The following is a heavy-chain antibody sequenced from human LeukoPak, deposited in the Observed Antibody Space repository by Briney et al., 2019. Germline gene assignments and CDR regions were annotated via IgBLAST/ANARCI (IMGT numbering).Heavy chain of an antibody. Sequence: ASVKVSCKASGYTFISYGLNWVRQAPGRGLEWMGWISTYNGNTHSAEKIQGRVTMTTDTSTRTAYMELRSLTSDDTAVYYCARIDCSSTSCYGNSVDPWGQGTLVTVSS. CDR2: ISTYNGNT. CDR3: ARIDCSSTSCYGNSVDP. V-gene: IGHV1-18*01. J-gene: IGHJ5*02. CDR1: GYTFISYG. D-gene: IGHD2-2*01.